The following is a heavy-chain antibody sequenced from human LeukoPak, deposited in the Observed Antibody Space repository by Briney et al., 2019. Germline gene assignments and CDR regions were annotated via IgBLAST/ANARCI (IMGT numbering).Heavy chain of an antibody. V-gene: IGHV3-23*01. CDR1: GFTFSSYA. Sequence: PGGSLRLSCAASGFTFSSYAMSWVRQAPGKGRECVSAISGSGGSTYYADSVKGRFTISRDNSKNTLYLQMNSMRAEDTAVYYSAKKLTNREPYFDYWGQGTLVTVSS. CDR2: ISGSGGST. J-gene: IGHJ4*02. D-gene: IGHD4/OR15-4a*01. CDR3: AKKLTNREPYFDY.